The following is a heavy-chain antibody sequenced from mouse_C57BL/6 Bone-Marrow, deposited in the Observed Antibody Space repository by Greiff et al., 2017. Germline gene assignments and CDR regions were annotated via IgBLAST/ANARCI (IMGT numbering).Heavy chain of an antibody. D-gene: IGHD1-1*01. Sequence: EVKLQESGPGLVKPSQSLSLTCSVTGYSITSGYYWNWIRQFPGNKLEWMGYISYDGSNNYNPSLKNRISITRDTSKNQFFLKLNSVTTENTATYYCARGDYYGSSWNYWGQGTTLTVAS. CDR3: ARGDYYGSSWNY. CDR1: GYSITSGYY. J-gene: IGHJ2*01. V-gene: IGHV3-6*01. CDR2: ISYDGSN.